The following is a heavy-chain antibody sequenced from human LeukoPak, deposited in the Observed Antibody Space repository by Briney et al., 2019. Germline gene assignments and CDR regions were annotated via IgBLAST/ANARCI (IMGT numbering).Heavy chain of an antibody. V-gene: IGHV4-39*01. J-gene: IGHJ3*02. CDR1: GGSISSSSYY. CDR3: ARPGRAYYYDSSGSRATDAFDI. D-gene: IGHD3-22*01. CDR2: IYYSGST. Sequence: SETLSPTCTVSGGSISSSSYYWGWIRQPPGKGLEWIGSIYYSGSTYYNPSLKSRVTISVDTSKNQFSLKLSSVTAADTAVYYCARPGRAYYYDSSGSRATDAFDIWGQGTMVTVSS.